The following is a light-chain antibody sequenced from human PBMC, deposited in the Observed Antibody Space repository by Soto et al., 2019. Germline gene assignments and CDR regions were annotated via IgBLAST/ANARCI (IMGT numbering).Light chain of an antibody. CDR2: DVS. Sequence: QSVLTQPASVSGSPGQSITISCTGTSSDVGGYNYVSWYQQHPGKAPKLMIYDVSNRPSGVSNRFSGSKSGNTASLTISGLQAEDEDDYYCSSYTSSSTVFGTGTKVT. V-gene: IGLV2-14*01. CDR1: SSDVGGYNY. J-gene: IGLJ1*01. CDR3: SSYTSSSTV.